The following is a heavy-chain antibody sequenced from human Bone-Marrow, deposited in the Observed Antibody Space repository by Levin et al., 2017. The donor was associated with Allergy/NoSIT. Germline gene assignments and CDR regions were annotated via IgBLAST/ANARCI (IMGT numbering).Heavy chain of an antibody. Sequence: GESLKISRAASGFIFSSYAMTWVRQAPGKGLEWVSGLSGSGTSTYYVDSVKGRFTISRDDAKNSVHLQMDSLRAEDTAVYYCARPTSYSSSSYYYYGMDVWGQGTTVTVSS. D-gene: IGHD6-6*01. CDR1: GFIFSSYA. CDR3: ARPTSYSSSSYYYYGMDV. J-gene: IGHJ6*02. CDR2: LSGSGTST. V-gene: IGHV3-23*01.